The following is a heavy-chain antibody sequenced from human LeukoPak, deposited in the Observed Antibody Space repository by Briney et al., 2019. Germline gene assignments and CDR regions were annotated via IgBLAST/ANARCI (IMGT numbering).Heavy chain of an antibody. CDR1: EYIFSSYW. Sequence: GESLTISCRISEYIFSSYWVVWVRQMPGKGLEWMGVIYFDDSGTKYSPSFYGLVTISADKSIDTAYLQWSSLKASDTATYYCATSASEPYYFYYGLHVWGLGTTVSV. V-gene: IGHV5-51*01. J-gene: IGHJ6*02. CDR2: IYFDDSGT. D-gene: IGHD1-14*01. CDR3: ATSASEPYYFYYGLHV.